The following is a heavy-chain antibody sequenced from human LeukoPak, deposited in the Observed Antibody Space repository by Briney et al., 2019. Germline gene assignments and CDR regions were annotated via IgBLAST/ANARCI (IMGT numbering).Heavy chain of an antibody. Sequence: SETLSLTCAVYGGSFSGYYWSWIRQPPGKGLEWIGEINHSGSTNYNPSLKSRVTISVDTSKNQFSLKLSSVTAADTAVYYCARGGRLRLGELSPQGGNSKVPFDYWGQGTLVTVSS. CDR2: INHSGST. J-gene: IGHJ4*02. V-gene: IGHV4-34*01. CDR1: GGSFSGYY. CDR3: ARGGRLRLGELSPQGGNSKVPFDY. D-gene: IGHD3-16*02.